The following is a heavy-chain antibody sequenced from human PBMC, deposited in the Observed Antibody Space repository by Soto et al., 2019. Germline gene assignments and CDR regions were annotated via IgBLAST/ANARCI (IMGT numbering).Heavy chain of an antibody. CDR3: ASGIFTYGMDV. CDR2: IYYSGST. CDR1: GGCISNGDNY. V-gene: IGHV4-30-4*01. Sequence: PSETLSLTCTVSGGCISNGDNYWLWLSQPPGKGLEWIGYIYYSGSTYYNPSLKSRVTITVDTSKNQFSLKLSAVTAADTAVYYAASGIFTYGMDVWGQGTTVTVSS. J-gene: IGHJ6*02.